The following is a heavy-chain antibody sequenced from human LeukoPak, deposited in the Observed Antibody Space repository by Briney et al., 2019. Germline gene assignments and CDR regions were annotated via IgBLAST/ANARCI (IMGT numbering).Heavy chain of an antibody. Sequence: GGSLRLSCAASGYTFRSYAMSWPRQAPGEGLEWVSSITTSGGSTYYADSVKGRFNISRDNAKNTLYLQMNSLRAEDTAVYYCAKDHYISGRYDAFDIWCQGTMVTVSS. V-gene: IGHV3-23*01. CDR2: ITTSGGST. J-gene: IGHJ3*02. CDR1: GYTFRSYA. D-gene: IGHD3-10*01. CDR3: AKDHYISGRYDAFDI.